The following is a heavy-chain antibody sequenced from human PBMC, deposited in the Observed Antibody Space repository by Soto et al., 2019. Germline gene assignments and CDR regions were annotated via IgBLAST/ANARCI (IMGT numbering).Heavy chain of an antibody. V-gene: IGHV4-4*07. Sequence: SETLSLTCTVSGGSMSNYYWSWIRQPAGKGLERIGRIYTTGSTHYNPSLKSRVTLSIDMSKNQFSLKLNSVTAADTAVYYCARELPSIYEILTGHFDHWGQGTRVTVSS. CDR1: GGSMSNYY. CDR2: IYTTGST. J-gene: IGHJ4*02. CDR3: ARELPSIYEILTGHFDH. D-gene: IGHD3-9*01.